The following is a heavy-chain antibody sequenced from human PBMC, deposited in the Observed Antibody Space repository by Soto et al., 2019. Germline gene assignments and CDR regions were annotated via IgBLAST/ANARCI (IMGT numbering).Heavy chain of an antibody. D-gene: IGHD6-6*01. CDR2: IKQDGSEK. CDR1: GFTFSSYW. V-gene: IGHV3-7*01. J-gene: IGHJ6*03. Sequence: EVQLVESGGGLVQPGRSLRLSCAASGFTFSSYWMSWVRQAPGKGLEWVANIKQDGSEKYYVDSVKGRFTISRDNAKNSLYLQMNSLRAEDTAVYYCARDRRIAARRTFYYYYMDVWGKGTTVTVSS. CDR3: ARDRRIAARRTFYYYYMDV.